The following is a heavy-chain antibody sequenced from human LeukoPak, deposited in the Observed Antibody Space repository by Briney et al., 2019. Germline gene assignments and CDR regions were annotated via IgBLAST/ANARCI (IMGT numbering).Heavy chain of an antibody. CDR1: GYTFTSYG. CDR3: ARDHTPGWSGYYPYYYYYMDV. CDR2: ISAYNGNT. Sequence: ASVKVSYKASGYTFTSYGISWVRQAPGQGLEWMGWISAYNGNTNCAQKLQGRVTMTTDTSTSTAYMELRSLRSDDTAVYYCARDHTPGWSGYYPYYYYYMDVWGKGTTVTVSS. J-gene: IGHJ6*03. D-gene: IGHD3-3*01. V-gene: IGHV1-18*01.